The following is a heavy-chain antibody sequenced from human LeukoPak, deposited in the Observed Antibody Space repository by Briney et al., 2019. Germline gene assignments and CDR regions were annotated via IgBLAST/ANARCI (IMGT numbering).Heavy chain of an antibody. J-gene: IGHJ4*02. CDR1: GGSISSYY. V-gene: IGHV4-59*01. Sequence: PSETLSLTCTVSGGSISSYYWSWIRQPPGKGLEWIGYIYYSGSTNYNPSLKSRVTISVDTSKNQFSLKLSSVTAADTAVYYCARLPRAARPFDYWGQRTLVTVSS. CDR3: ARLPRAARPFDY. CDR2: IYYSGST. D-gene: IGHD6-6*01.